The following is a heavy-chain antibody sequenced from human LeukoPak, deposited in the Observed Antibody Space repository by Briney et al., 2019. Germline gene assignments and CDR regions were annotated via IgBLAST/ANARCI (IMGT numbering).Heavy chain of an antibody. Sequence: SETLSLTCTVSGGSISSYYWGWIRQPPGKGLEWIGSIYYSGSTYYNPSLKSRVTISVDTSKNQFSLQLNSVTPEDTAVYYCARESVTGTVWLIDYWGQGTLVTVSS. CDR3: ARESVTGTVWLIDY. J-gene: IGHJ4*02. CDR2: IYYSGST. V-gene: IGHV4-39*02. D-gene: IGHD1-20*01. CDR1: GGSISSYY.